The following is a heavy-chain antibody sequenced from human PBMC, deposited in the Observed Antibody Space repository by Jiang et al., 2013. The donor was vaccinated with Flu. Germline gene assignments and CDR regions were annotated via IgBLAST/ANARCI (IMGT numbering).Heavy chain of an antibody. J-gene: IGHJ3*01. Sequence: LLKPSETLSLTCAVYGGSFSDYYWSWIRQPPGKGLEWIGEINHSGSTNYNPSLESRVTISVDTSKKQFSLKLTSVTAADTAVYYCARPRRVATPYDVFDFWGQGTMVTVSS. CDR3: ARPRRVATPYDVFDF. CDR1: GGSFSDYY. CDR2: INHSGST. V-gene: IGHV4-34*01. D-gene: IGHD5-12*01.